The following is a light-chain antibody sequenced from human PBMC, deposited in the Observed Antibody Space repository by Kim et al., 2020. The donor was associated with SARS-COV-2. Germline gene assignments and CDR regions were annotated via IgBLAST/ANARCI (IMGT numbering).Light chain of an antibody. CDR1: RDINGW. CDR2: KAS. J-gene: IGKJ2*01. Sequence: SASVGDRVTITCRASRDINGWLAWYQHKPGHAPKLLIYKASNLQSEVPSRFSGSGSGRQFTLTIISLQPDDFATYYCQHYGTFPYTFGQGTRLEI. V-gene: IGKV1-5*03. CDR3: QHYGTFPYT.